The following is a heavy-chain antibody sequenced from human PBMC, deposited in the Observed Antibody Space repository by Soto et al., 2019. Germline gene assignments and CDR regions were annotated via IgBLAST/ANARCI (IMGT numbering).Heavy chain of an antibody. CDR3: ARSRVSTPRLEDPFDI. Sequence: GESLKISCKGSGYSFTSYWISWVRQMPGKGLEYMGIIYPGDSDARYSPSFQGQVSISADKSISTAYLQWTSLKASDTAIYYCARSRVSTPRLEDPFDIWGQGTMVTVSS. D-gene: IGHD5-12*01. CDR2: IYPGDSDA. V-gene: IGHV5-51*01. CDR1: GYSFTSYW. J-gene: IGHJ3*02.